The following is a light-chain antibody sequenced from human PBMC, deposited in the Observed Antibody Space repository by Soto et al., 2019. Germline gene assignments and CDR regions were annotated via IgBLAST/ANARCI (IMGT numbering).Light chain of an antibody. Sequence: QSVLTQPPSASGTPGQRVTISCSGSHSNIGTKAVKWFQQVPGAAPKSLIYKTDQRASGVPDRFSGSKSGTSASLAISGLQPEDEADYYCASWDDSLNGVVFGGGTKLTVL. CDR2: KTD. CDR3: ASWDDSLNGVV. J-gene: IGLJ3*02. V-gene: IGLV1-44*01. CDR1: HSNIGTKA.